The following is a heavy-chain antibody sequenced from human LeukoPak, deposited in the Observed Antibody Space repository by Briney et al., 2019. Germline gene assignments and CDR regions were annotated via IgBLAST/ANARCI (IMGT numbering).Heavy chain of an antibody. V-gene: IGHV4-38-2*02. D-gene: IGHD3-3*01. Sequence: SETLSLTCTVSGYSISSGYYWGWIRQPPGKGLEWIGSIYHSGSTYYNPSLKSRVTISVDTSKNQFSLKLSSVTAADTAVYYCARVRSGGLDYWGQGTLVTVSS. CDR2: IYHSGST. CDR3: ARVRSGGLDY. J-gene: IGHJ4*02. CDR1: GYSISSGYY.